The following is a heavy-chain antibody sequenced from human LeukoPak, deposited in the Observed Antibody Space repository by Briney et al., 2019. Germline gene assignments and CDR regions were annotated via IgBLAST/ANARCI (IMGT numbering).Heavy chain of an antibody. CDR2: IYSGGST. J-gene: IGHJ6*03. D-gene: IGHD4-17*01. Sequence: GGSLRLSCAASGFTVSSNYMSWVRQAPGKGLEWVSLIYSGGSTYYADSVKGRFTISRDNSKNSLYLQMNSLRAEDTAVYYCARGGGDYDYYYYYMDVWGKGTTVTISS. CDR3: ARGGGDYDYYYYYMDV. CDR1: GFTVSSNY. V-gene: IGHV3-53*01.